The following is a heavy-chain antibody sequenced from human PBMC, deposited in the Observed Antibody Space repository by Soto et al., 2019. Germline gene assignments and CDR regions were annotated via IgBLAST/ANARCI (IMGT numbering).Heavy chain of an antibody. Sequence: WWSLRLSCSASVFDFSNYHMTWVRQAPGKGLEWVASIKPDGSDMYYVDSVNGRFTISRDNAKNSLSLQMSSLRVEDTAFYYCATDLNWESMWGQGTLVTVSS. CDR1: VFDFSNYH. J-gene: IGHJ4*02. V-gene: IGHV3-7*03. CDR3: ATDLNWESM. D-gene: IGHD7-27*01. CDR2: IKPDGSDM.